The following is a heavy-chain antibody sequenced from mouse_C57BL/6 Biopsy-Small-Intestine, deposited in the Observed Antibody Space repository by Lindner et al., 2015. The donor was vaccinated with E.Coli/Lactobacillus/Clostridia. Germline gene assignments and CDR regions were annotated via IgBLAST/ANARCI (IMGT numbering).Heavy chain of an antibody. J-gene: IGHJ4*01. CDR2: IYPGDGDI. Sequence: VQLQESGADLVRPGASVKLSCTASGFNIKDDYMHRVKQRPGKGLEWIGRIYPGDGDINYNGKFQGKATLTSDKSSSAAYMQLSSLTSEDSAVYFCARRDNGGDYYSMDYWGQGTSVTVSS. V-gene: IGHV1-82*01. CDR3: ARRDNGGDYYSMDY. CDR1: GFNIKDDY. D-gene: IGHD1-2*01.